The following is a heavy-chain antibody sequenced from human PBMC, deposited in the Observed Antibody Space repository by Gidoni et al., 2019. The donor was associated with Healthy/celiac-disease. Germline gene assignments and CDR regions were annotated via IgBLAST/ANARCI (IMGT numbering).Heavy chain of an antibody. V-gene: IGHV3-9*01. J-gene: IGHJ4*02. Sequence: EVYLVESVGGLVQPGRSLRFSCAASGLTFDDYAMHWVRQAPRKGLEWVAGISGNSGSISYADYVRSRFTISRDNAKNSLYLQMNSLRAEDTALYYCAKDFSPVRLGELSLPDYWGQGTLVTVSS. CDR3: AKDFSPVRLGELSLPDY. CDR1: GLTFDDYA. D-gene: IGHD3-16*02. CDR2: ISGNSGSI.